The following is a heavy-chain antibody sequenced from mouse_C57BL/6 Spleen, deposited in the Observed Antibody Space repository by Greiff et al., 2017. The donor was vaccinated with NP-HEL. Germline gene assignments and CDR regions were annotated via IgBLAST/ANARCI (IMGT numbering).Heavy chain of an antibody. CDR1: GYAFTNYL. CDR3: ARWGSTTFYAMDY. Sequence: VKLQQSGAELVRPGTSVKVSCKASGYAFTNYLIEWVKQRPGQGLEWIGVINPGSGGTNYNEKFKGKATLTADKSSSTAYMQLSSLTSEDSAVYFCARWGSTTFYAMDYWGQGTSVTVSS. CDR2: INPGSGGT. J-gene: IGHJ4*01. D-gene: IGHD2-1*01. V-gene: IGHV1-54*01.